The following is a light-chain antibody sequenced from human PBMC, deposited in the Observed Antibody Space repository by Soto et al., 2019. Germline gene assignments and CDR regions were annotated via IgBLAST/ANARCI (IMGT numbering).Light chain of an antibody. J-gene: IGKJ1*01. CDR2: LGS. Sequence: DIAMTQSPLSLPVTPGEPASISCRSSQSLLHSNGYNYLDWYLQKPGQSPQLLIDLGSSRASGVPDRFSGSGSGTDFTLKISRVEAEDVGVYYCMQALQTPRTFGQGTKVEIK. V-gene: IGKV2-28*01. CDR3: MQALQTPRT. CDR1: QSLLHSNGYNY.